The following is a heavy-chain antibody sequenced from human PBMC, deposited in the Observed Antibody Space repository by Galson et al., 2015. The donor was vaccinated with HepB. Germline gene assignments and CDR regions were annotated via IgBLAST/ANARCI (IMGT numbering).Heavy chain of an antibody. CDR1: GFTFSYYA. D-gene: IGHD6-19*01. CDR2: ITPSGDNT. CDR3: AKVFPEKTDGWYRQALYYFDS. V-gene: IGHV3-23*01. J-gene: IGHJ4*01. Sequence: SLRLSCAASGFTFSYYAMSWVRQAPGKGLEWISAITPSGDNTYSADSMKGRFTISRDNSQNTLFLQMNSLRADDTATYFCAKVFPEKTDGWYRQALYYFDSWG.